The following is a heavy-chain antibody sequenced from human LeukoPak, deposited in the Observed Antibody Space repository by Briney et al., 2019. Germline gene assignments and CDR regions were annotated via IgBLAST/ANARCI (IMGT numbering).Heavy chain of an antibody. CDR3: ARESKGATTPKVFDY. CDR2: MNPNSGNT. Sequence: ASVKVSCKASGYTFTSYDINWVRQATGQGLEWMGWMNPNSGNTGYAQKFQGRVTMARNTSISTAYMELSSLRSEDTAVYYCARESKGATTPKVFDYWGQGTLVTVSS. J-gene: IGHJ4*02. D-gene: IGHD1-26*01. CDR1: GYTFTSYD. V-gene: IGHV1-8*01.